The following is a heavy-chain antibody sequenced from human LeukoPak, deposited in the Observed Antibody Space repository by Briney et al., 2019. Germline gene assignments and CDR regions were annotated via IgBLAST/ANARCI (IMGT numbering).Heavy chain of an antibody. CDR3: AREGIAAADYGMDV. V-gene: IGHV3-33*08. Sequence: PGGSLRLSCAASGFTFSSYGMHWVRQAPGKGLEGWAVIWYDRSNKYYADSVKGRFTISRDNSKNTLYLQMNSLRAEDTAVYYCAREGIAAADYGMDVWGQGTTVTVSS. D-gene: IGHD6-13*01. CDR2: IWYDRSNK. J-gene: IGHJ6*02. CDR1: GFTFSSYG.